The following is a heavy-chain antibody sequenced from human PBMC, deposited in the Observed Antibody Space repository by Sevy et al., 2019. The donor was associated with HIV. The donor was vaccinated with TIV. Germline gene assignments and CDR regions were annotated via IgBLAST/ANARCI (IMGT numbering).Heavy chain of an antibody. CDR1: GFKFSVYS. Sequence: GGSLRLSCAASGFKFSVYSMNWVHQAPGKGLEWIAYMTSDTRTIKYAESVKGRFTINRDNARYSVYLEMNSLRDDDTAVYYCARSVEGHFDYWGQGTLVTVSS. V-gene: IGHV3-48*02. CDR3: ARSVEGHFDY. D-gene: IGHD1-1*01. CDR2: MTSDTRTI. J-gene: IGHJ4*02.